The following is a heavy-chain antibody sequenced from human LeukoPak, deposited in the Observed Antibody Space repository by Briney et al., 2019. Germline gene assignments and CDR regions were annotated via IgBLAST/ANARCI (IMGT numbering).Heavy chain of an antibody. J-gene: IGHJ4*02. CDR2: ISYDGSNK. D-gene: IGHD6-19*01. Sequence: PGRSLRLSCAASGFTFSSYGMHWVRQAPGKGLEWVAVISYDGSNKYYADSVKGRFTISRDNSKNTLYLQMNSLRAEDTAVYYCAKDSSGWVDYWGQGTLVTVSS. CDR3: AKDSSGWVDY. CDR1: GFTFSSYG. V-gene: IGHV3-30*18.